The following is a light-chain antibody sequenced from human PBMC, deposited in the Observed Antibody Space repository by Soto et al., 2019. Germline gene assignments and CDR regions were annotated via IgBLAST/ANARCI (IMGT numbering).Light chain of an antibody. J-gene: IGLJ2*01. Sequence: QSALTQPASVSGSPGQSVTISCTGTSSDVGRYNLVSWDQQHPGKAPKLLIYGGNKRPAGVSNRFSGSKSGNPASLTISGLQADDEADYYRCSYAGSSTWVFGGGTKVTVL. V-gene: IGLV2-23*01. CDR3: CSYAGSSTWV. CDR1: SSDVGRYNL. CDR2: GGN.